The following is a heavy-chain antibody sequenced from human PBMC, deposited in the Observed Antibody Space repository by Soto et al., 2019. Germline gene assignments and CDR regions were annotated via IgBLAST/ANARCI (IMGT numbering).Heavy chain of an antibody. D-gene: IGHD6-19*01. CDR3: ARDPRYSSGWYGYFDY. CDR2: ISYDGSNK. J-gene: IGHJ4*02. Sequence: PGGSLRLSCAASGFTFSSYAMHWVRQAPGKGLEWVAVISYDGSNKYYADSVKGRFTISRDNSKNTLYLQMNSLRAEDTAVYYCARDPRYSSGWYGYFDYWGQGTLVTVSS. CDR1: GFTFSSYA. V-gene: IGHV3-30-3*01.